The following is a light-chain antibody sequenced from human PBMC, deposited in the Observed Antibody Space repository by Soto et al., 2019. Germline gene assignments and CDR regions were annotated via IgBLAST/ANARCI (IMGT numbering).Light chain of an antibody. V-gene: IGKV3D-20*02. CDR2: GAS. Sequence: EIVMTQSPGTLSVSPGAGVTLSCRASQSVGNSLAWYQQKPGQAPRLLIYGASSRATGIPDRFSGSGSGTDFTLTISRLEPEDFAVYYCQQRNVWPPITFGQGTRLEIK. CDR3: QQRNVWPPIT. CDR1: QSVGNS. J-gene: IGKJ5*01.